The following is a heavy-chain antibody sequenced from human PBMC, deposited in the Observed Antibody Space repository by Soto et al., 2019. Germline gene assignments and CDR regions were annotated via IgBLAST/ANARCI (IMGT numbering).Heavy chain of an antibody. J-gene: IGHJ4*02. CDR1: GGSISSGGYS. Sequence: SETLSLTCAVSGGSISSGGYSWGWIRQPPGKGLEWIGYIYHSGSTYYNPSLKSRVTISVDRSKNQFSLKLSSVTAADTAVYFCARDRSAASGYHYCFGYWGQGTLVTVSS. D-gene: IGHD3-22*01. CDR3: ARDRSAASGYHYCFGY. CDR2: IYHSGST. V-gene: IGHV4-30-2*01.